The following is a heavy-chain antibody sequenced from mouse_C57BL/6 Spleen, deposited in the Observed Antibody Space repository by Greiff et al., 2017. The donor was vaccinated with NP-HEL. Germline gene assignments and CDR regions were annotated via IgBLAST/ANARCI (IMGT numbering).Heavy chain of an antibody. CDR3: ARVADSTGYYAMDY. CDR1: GYTFTSYW. V-gene: IGHV1-69*01. J-gene: IGHJ4*01. Sequence: QVQLQQSGAELVMPGASVKLSCKASGYTFTSYWMHWVKQRPGQGLEWIGEIDPSDSYTNYNQKFKGKSTLTVDKSSSTAYMQLSSLTSEDSAVYYCARVADSTGYYAMDYWGQGTSVTVSS. D-gene: IGHD3-2*02. CDR2: IDPSDSYT.